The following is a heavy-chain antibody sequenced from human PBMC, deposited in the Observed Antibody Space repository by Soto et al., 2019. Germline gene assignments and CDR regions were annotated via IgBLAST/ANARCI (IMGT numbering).Heavy chain of an antibody. V-gene: IGHV1-2*02. CDR2: ISPKSGGT. CDR1: GYTFTGYY. CDR3: GRGRSGELVVFY. D-gene: IGHD1-7*01. Sequence: QVQLVQSGAEVKESGASVKVSCKASGYTFTGYYIHWVRQAPGQGLEWVGEISPKSGGTRYAQKLQGSVTMTKDTSITAVYMELSKLCPDDTAVYYCGRGRSGELVVFYWGQGTLVTVHS. J-gene: IGHJ4*02.